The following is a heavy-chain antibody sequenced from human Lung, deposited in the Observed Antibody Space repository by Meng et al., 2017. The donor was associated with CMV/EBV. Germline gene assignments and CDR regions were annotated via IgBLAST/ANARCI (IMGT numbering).Heavy chain of an antibody. CDR1: GYFFTGHF. CDR3: ARAQDTTSADYYNYGIDV. V-gene: IGHV1-2*02. Sequence: ASXXVSXKASGYFFTGHFVHWVRQAPGQGLEWMGWINPNSGGTKYTQKFQGGVTMTRDTSISTVYMELSGLRSDDTAMYYCARAQDTTSADYYNYGIDVWDQGXTVTVSS. CDR2: INPNSGGT. D-gene: IGHD1-14*01. J-gene: IGHJ6*02.